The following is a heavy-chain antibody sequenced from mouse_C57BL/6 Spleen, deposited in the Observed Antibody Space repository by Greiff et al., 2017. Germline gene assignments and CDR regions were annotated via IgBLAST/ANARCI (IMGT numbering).Heavy chain of an antibody. CDR3: ARCEDYDYDD. Sequence: QVQLQQPGAELVKPGASVKLSCKASGYTFTSYWMHRVKQRPGQGLEWIGMIHPNSGSTNYNEKFKSKATLTVDKSSSTAYMQLSSLTSEDSAVYYCARCEDYDYDDWGQGTSLTVSS. CDR2: IHPNSGST. CDR1: GYTFTSYW. V-gene: IGHV1-64*01. D-gene: IGHD2-4*01. J-gene: IGHJ2*03.